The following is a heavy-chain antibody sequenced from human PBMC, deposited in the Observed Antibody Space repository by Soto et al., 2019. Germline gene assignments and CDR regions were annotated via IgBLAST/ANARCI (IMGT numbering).Heavy chain of an antibody. D-gene: IGHD3-22*01. J-gene: IGHJ4*02. CDR3: ARKPPPTGDGDSPSCQKCSDD. Sequence: QVQLVQSGAEVKQPGASVKVSCKASGFTFTHYGFRWVRQAPGQGLEWMGWISAYNGNTYYAQKLQDRVTLTTDTATITDYMDRRSLRSDDTAMYCCARKPPPTGDGDSPSCQKCSDDWGQGTRVNVSS. CDR2: ISAYNGNT. V-gene: IGHV1-18*01. CDR1: GFTFTHYG.